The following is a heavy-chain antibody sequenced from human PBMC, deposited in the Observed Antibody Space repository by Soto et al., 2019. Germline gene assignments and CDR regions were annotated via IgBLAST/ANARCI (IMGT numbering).Heavy chain of an antibody. V-gene: IGHV4-59*01. CDR2: IYYSGST. Sequence: PSETLSLTCAVYGGSFSGYYWNWIRPPPGKGLGGIGYIYYSGSTNYNPSLKSRVTISVDTTKNQFPLKLSSVTAADTAVYYCAREYKGQIVVVAAARGTHFDHWGQGTLVTV. CDR1: GGSFSGYY. CDR3: AREYKGQIVVVAAARGTHFDH. D-gene: IGHD2-15*01. J-gene: IGHJ4*02.